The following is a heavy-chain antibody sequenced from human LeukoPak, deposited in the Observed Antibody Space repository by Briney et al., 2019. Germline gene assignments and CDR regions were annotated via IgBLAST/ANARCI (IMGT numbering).Heavy chain of an antibody. Sequence: SETLSLTCTVSGGSISSYYWSWIRQPPGKGLEWIGYIYYSGSTNYNPSLKSRVTISVDTSKNQCSLKLSSVTAADTAVYYCARERWGYNWNYNWFDPWGQGTLVTVSS. CDR2: IYYSGST. CDR1: GGSISSYY. V-gene: IGHV4-59*12. J-gene: IGHJ5*02. D-gene: IGHD1-7*01. CDR3: ARERWGYNWNYNWFDP.